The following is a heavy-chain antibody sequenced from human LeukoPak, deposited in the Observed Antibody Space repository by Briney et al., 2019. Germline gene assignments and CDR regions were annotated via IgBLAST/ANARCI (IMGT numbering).Heavy chain of an antibody. Sequence: ASVKVSCKASGYTFTGYYMHWVRQAPGQGLEWMGIINPSGGSTSYAQKFQGRVTMTSDTSTSTVYMELSSLRSEDTAVYYCASDSGGVGFYVYWGQGTLVTVSS. CDR1: GYTFTGYY. CDR3: ASDSGGVGFYVY. CDR2: INPSGGST. J-gene: IGHJ4*02. V-gene: IGHV1-46*01. D-gene: IGHD2-15*01.